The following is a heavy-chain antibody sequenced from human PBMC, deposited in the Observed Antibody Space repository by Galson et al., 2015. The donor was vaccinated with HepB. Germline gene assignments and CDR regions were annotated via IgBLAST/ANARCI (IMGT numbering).Heavy chain of an antibody. CDR2: IKQDGSEK. V-gene: IGHV3-7*03. CDR3: ASNTQWLQRNYDAFDI. J-gene: IGHJ3*02. CDR1: GFTFSSYW. Sequence: SLRLSCAASGFTFSSYWMSWVRQAPGKGLEWVANIKQDGSEKYYVDSVKGRFTISRDNAKNSLYLQMNSLRAEDTAVYYCASNTQWLQRNYDAFDIWGQGTMVTVSS. D-gene: IGHD5-24*01.